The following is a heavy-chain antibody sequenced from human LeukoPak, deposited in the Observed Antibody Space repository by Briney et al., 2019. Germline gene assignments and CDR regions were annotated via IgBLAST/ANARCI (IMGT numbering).Heavy chain of an antibody. J-gene: IGHJ4*02. V-gene: IGHV4-59*01. CDR2: VHYSGTT. CDR3: ATGYGDFRVEGRYFYS. Sequence: SETLSLTCTVSDGSITNYDWSWGRQPPGKGLEFIGHVHYSGTTNYNPSLRSRVTISIETSKKHFLLKLKSVTAADTAVYYCATGYGDFRVEGRYFYSWGQGTLVTVSS. CDR1: DGSITNYD. D-gene: IGHD4-17*01.